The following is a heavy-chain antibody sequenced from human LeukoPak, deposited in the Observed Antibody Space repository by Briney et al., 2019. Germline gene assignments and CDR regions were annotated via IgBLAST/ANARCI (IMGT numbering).Heavy chain of an antibody. J-gene: IGHJ2*01. CDR2: IYSSGST. CDR1: GGSITSYF. CDR3: ARETAYDYDRGGYYWYFDL. D-gene: IGHD3-22*01. Sequence: SETLSLTCTVSGGSITSYFWSWIRQPAGKGPEYIGRIYSSGSTNYNPSLKSRVIISVDKSKNQFSLKLTSVTAADTAVYYCARETAYDYDRGGYYWYFDLWGRGTLVTVSS. V-gene: IGHV4-4*07.